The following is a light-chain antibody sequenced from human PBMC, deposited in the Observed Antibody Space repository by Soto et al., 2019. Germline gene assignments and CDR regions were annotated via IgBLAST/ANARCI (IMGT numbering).Light chain of an antibody. CDR3: SLYTSGSTDVV. CDR2: DVS. J-gene: IGLJ2*01. Sequence: QSVLTQPASVSGSPGQSITISCTGTSSDVGGYNYVSWYQQHPGKAPKLMIYDVSNRPSGVSNRFSGSKSGNTASLTISGRQAENEADYYCSLYTSGSTDVVFGGGTKLTVL. V-gene: IGLV2-14*01. CDR1: SSDVGGYNY.